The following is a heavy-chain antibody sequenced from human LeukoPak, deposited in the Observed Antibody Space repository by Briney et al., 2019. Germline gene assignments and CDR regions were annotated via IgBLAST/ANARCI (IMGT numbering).Heavy chain of an antibody. Sequence: ASVKVSCKASGYTFTGYYMHWVRQAPGQGLEWMGWINPNSGGTNYAQKFQGRVTMTRDTSISTAYMELSSLRSEDTAVYYCARVRRFTVTGAYYFDYWGQGTLVTVSS. D-gene: IGHD4-11*01. CDR1: GYTFTGYY. CDR2: INPNSGGT. CDR3: ARVRRFTVTGAYYFDY. V-gene: IGHV1-2*02. J-gene: IGHJ4*02.